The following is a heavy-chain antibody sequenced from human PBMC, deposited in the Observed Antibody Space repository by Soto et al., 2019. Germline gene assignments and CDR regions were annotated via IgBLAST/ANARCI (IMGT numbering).Heavy chain of an antibody. V-gene: IGHV1-18*01. CDR2: ISAYNGNT. CDR1: GYTFTSYG. J-gene: IGHJ4*02. D-gene: IGHD5-12*01. Sequence: QVQLVQSGAEVKKPGASVKVSCKASGYTFTSYGISWVRQAPGQGLEWMGWISAYNGNTNYAQKLQGRVTMTTDTSTSTAYMELMSLRSDDTAVYYCAREWGRDGYNYQTYFDYWGQGTLVTVSS. CDR3: AREWGRDGYNYQTYFDY.